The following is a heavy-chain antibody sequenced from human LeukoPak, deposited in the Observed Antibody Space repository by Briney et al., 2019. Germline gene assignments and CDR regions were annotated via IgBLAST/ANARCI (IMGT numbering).Heavy chain of an antibody. Sequence: SETLSLTCTVSGGSISSYYWSWIRQPPGKGLEWIGYIYYSGSTNYNPSLKSRVTISVDTSKNQFSLKLSSVTAADTAVYYCARHRGAAAANWFDPRGQGTLVTVSS. CDR2: IYYSGST. V-gene: IGHV4-59*08. CDR3: ARHRGAAAANWFDP. D-gene: IGHD6-13*01. J-gene: IGHJ5*02. CDR1: GGSISSYY.